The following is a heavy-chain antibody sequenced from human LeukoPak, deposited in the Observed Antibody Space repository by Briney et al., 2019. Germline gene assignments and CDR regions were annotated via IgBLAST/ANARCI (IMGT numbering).Heavy chain of an antibody. CDR1: GFTFSSYS. CDR3: ARAGSGSYYTIFDY. Sequence: GGSLRLSCAASGFTFSSYSMHWVRQAPGKGLEWVSSITSSSTYIYYADSVKGRFTISRDNAKNSLYLQVDSLRAEDTAVYFWARAGSGSYYTIFDYWGQGTLVTVSS. V-gene: IGHV3-21*01. CDR2: ITSSSTYI. D-gene: IGHD1-26*01. J-gene: IGHJ4*02.